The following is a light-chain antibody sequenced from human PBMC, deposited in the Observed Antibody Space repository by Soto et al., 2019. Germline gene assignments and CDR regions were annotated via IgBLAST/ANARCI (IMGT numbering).Light chain of an antibody. CDR1: SSDVGGYNS. J-gene: IGLJ1*01. V-gene: IGLV2-14*01. Sequence: QSALTQPASVSGSPGQSIAISCTGTSSDVGGYNSVSWFQQHPGKAPKLIIYDVNDRPSAVSDRFSGSKSGNTASLTISGVQTEDEADYYCSSFTNRKTYVFGTGTKLTVL. CDR3: SSFTNRKTYV. CDR2: DVN.